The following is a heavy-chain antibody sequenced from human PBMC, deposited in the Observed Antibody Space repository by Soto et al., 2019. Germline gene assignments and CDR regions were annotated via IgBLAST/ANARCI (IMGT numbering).Heavy chain of an antibody. Sequence: PGGSLRLSCAGSGFTFSNAWISWGRQAPGKGLEWVGRIKSKTDGGTTDYTSPVKGRFTISRDDSENTLYLQMNSLKTEDTAVYYCTTDDPINSHWGQGTLVTVSS. CDR2: IKSKTDGGTT. D-gene: IGHD6-13*01. CDR3: TTDDPINSH. CDR1: GFTFSNAW. J-gene: IGHJ4*02. V-gene: IGHV3-15*01.